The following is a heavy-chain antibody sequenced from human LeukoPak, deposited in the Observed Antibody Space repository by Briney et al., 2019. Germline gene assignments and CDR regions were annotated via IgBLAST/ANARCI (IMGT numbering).Heavy chain of an antibody. J-gene: IGHJ5*02. V-gene: IGHV4-59*11. CDR3: ARDLYSSGLNWFDP. CDR1: GGSISSHY. Sequence: SETLSLTCTVSGGSISSHYWSWIRQPPGKGLEWIGYIYYSGSTNYNPSLKSRVTISVDTSKNQFSLKLSSVTAADTAVYYCARDLYSSGLNWFDPWGQGTLVTVSS. CDR2: IYYSGST. D-gene: IGHD6-19*01.